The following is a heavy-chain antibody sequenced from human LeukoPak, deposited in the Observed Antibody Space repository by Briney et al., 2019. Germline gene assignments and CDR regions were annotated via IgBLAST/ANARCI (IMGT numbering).Heavy chain of an antibody. J-gene: IGHJ4*02. D-gene: IGHD3-22*01. CDR2: IYHSGST. Sequence: SETLSLTCTVSGYSISSGYYWGWIRQPTEKGLEWIGSIYHSGSTYYNPSLKSRVTISVDTSKNQFSLKLSSVTAADTAVYYCARAVRYYYDSSDKYWDYWGQGTLVTVSS. CDR3: ARAVRYYYDSSDKYWDY. V-gene: IGHV4-38-2*02. CDR1: GYSISSGYY.